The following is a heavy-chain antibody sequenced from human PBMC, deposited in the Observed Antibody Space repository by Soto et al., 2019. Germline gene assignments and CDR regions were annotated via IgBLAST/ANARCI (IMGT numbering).Heavy chain of an antibody. D-gene: IGHD6-13*01. V-gene: IGHV1-46*03. Sequence: ASVKVSCKASGYTFTSYYMHWVRQAPGQGLEWMGIINPSGGSTSYAQKFQGRVTMTRDTSTSTVYMELSSLRSEDTAVYYCARAAAAASNHYYYYYGMDVWGQGTTVTVSS. CDR3: ARAAAAASNHYYYYYGMDV. CDR2: INPSGGST. J-gene: IGHJ6*02. CDR1: GYTFTSYY.